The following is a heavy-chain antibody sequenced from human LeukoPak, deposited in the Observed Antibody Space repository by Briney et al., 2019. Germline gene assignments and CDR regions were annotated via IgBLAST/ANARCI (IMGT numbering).Heavy chain of an antibody. Sequence: GGSLRLSCAASGFTFSNYAMSWVRQAPRKGLEWVSGISGSGVNTYYADSVKGRFTISRDNSKNTLYLQMNSLRAEDTAVYYCAKDLAYSNYDLKYGMDVWGQGTTVTVSS. CDR3: AKDLAYSNYDLKYGMDV. D-gene: IGHD4-11*01. CDR1: GFTFSNYA. J-gene: IGHJ6*02. V-gene: IGHV3-23*01. CDR2: ISGSGVNT.